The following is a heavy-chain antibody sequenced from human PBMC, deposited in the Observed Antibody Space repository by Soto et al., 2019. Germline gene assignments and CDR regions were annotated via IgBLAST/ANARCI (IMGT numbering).Heavy chain of an antibody. D-gene: IGHD3-10*01. J-gene: IGHJ4*02. CDR3: ARRYGLDIDAYY. CDR1: GGSISSGGYY. V-gene: IGHV4-31*03. CDR2: IYYSGST. Sequence: SETLSLTCTVSGGSISSGGYYWSWIRQHPGKGLEWIGYIYYSGSTYYNPSLKSRVTISVDTSKNQFSLKLSSVTAADTAVYFCARRYGLDIDAYYWGQGILVTVSS.